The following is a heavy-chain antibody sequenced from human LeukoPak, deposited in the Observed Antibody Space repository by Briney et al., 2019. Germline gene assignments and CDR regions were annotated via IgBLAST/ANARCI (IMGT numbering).Heavy chain of an antibody. V-gene: IGHV1-18*01. CDR3: ARGGSYPTPFYFDS. D-gene: IGHD1-26*01. J-gene: IGHJ4*02. CDR1: GYTFINYG. CDR2: ISAYNDNT. Sequence: ASVKVSCKASGYTFINYGISWVRQAPGQGLEWMGWISAYNDNTNYAQKLQGRVTMTTDTSTSTAYVELRSLRSDDTAVYYCARGGSYPTPFYFDSWGQGTLLTVSS.